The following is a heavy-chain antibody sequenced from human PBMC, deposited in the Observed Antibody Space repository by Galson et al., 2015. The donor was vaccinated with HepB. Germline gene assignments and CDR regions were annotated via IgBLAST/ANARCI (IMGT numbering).Heavy chain of an antibody. Sequence: ETLSLTCTVSGGSISSSSYYWGWIRQPPGKGLEWIGSIYYSGSTYYNPSLKSRVTISVDTSKNQFSLKLSSVTAADTAVYYCARRRNSIAAAGSWVDYWGQGTLVTVSS. CDR2: IYYSGST. D-gene: IGHD6-13*01. CDR3: ARRRNSIAAAGSWVDY. V-gene: IGHV4-39*01. CDR1: GGSISSSSYY. J-gene: IGHJ4*02.